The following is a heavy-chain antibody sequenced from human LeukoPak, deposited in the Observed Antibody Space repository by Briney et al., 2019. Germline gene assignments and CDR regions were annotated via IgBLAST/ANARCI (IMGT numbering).Heavy chain of an antibody. D-gene: IGHD1-26*01. CDR2: ISSSGDTI. V-gene: IGHV3-48*03. CDR1: GFTFSSYE. J-gene: IGHJ4*02. CDR3: ARDFTGYSGSFLDY. Sequence: GGSLRLSCAASGFTFSSYEMDWVRQAPGKGLEWVSYISSSGDTIYYADSVKGRFTISRDNAKNSLYLQMNSLRADDTAVYYCARDFTGYSGSFLDYWGQGTLVIVSS.